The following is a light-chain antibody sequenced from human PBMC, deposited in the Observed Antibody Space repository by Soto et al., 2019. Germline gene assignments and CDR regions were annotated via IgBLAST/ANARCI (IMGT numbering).Light chain of an antibody. CDR3: QQYNDWWT. CDR2: ETS. CDR1: QFVSSK. V-gene: IGKV3-15*01. Sequence: EILMTHSPDTLSVSPGEGATLSFRASQFVSSKLAWFQHKPGQPPRLLIYETSSRATGVPPRFSGSGSGTDFTLTISSLQSEDFAVYFCQQYNDWWTFGQGTRLEI. J-gene: IGKJ5*01.